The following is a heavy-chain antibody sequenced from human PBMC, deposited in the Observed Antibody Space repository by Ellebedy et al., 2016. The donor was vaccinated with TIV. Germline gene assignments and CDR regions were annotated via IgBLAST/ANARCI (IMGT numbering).Heavy chain of an antibody. J-gene: IGHJ4*02. Sequence: GESLKISCAASGFTFSSYAMSWVRQAPGKGLEWVSTISHTGGRTYYADSVGGRFTISRDNSKKTLNLQMNSLSAEDTAVYYCAKGRGGGSDSSAPRYYFDYWGLGTLVTVSS. V-gene: IGHV3-23*01. CDR3: AKGRGGGSDSSAPRYYFDY. CDR2: ISHTGGRT. D-gene: IGHD3-22*01. CDR1: GFTFSSYA.